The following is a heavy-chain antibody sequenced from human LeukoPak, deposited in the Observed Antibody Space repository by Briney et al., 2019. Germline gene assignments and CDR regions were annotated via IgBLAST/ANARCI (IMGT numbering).Heavy chain of an antibody. J-gene: IGHJ3*01. D-gene: IGHD3-22*01. CDR1: GFTFSSYS. Sequence: PGGSLRLSCAASGFTFSSYSMNWVRQAPGKGLEWASSISSSSSYIYYADSVKGRFTISRDNAKNSLYLQMNSLRAEDTAVYYCSAGEGYYDSSDYYSAWAFNVWGQGTMVTVSS. V-gene: IGHV3-21*01. CDR2: ISSSSSYI. CDR3: SAGEGYYDSSDYYSAWAFNV.